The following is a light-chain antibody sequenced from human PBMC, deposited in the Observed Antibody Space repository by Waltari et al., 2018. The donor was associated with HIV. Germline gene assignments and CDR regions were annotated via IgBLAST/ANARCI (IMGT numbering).Light chain of an antibody. CDR1: RSVFYSSNNKNY. J-gene: IGKJ1*01. V-gene: IGKV4-1*01. Sequence: DIVMTQSPDSLAVSLGVLATINYKSSRSVFYSSNNKNYLAWYQQKPGQHPRLLIYWAFTRESGVPDRFSGSGSGTDFTLTISSLQAEDVAVYYCQQYYNTPRTFGQGTKVEIK. CDR3: QQYYNTPRT. CDR2: WAF.